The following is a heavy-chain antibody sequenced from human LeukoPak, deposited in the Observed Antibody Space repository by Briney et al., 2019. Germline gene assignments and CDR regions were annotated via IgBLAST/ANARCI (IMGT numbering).Heavy chain of an antibody. J-gene: IGHJ4*02. CDR3: ARGRTYYDSSGYYYAPAPFDY. V-gene: IGHV4-34*01. CDR2: INHSGST. Sequence: KPSETLSLTCAVYGGSFSGYYWSWIRQPPGKGLEWIGEINHSGSTNYNPSLKSRVTISVDTSKNQFSLKLSSVTASDPAVYYCARGRTYYDSSGYYYAPAPFDYWGQGTLVTVSS. D-gene: IGHD3-22*01. CDR1: GGSFSGYY.